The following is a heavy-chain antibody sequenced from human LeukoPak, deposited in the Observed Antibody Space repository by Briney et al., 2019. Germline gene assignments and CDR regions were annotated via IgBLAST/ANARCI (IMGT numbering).Heavy chain of an antibody. Sequence: GGSLRLSCAASGFTFRTYAMSWVRQAPGKGLEWVAAINGGGGNTNYADSVKGRFTISRDHSRDILYLQMNSLRVEDMAVYYCARSRQGRFDAFDIWAKGTGVTVFS. CDR3: ARSRQGRFDAFDI. CDR1: GFTFRTYA. CDR2: INGGGGNT. V-gene: IGHV3-23*01. J-gene: IGHJ3*02.